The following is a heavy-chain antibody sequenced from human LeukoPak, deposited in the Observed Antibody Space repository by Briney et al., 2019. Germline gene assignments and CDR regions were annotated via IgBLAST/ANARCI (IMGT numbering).Heavy chain of an antibody. J-gene: IGHJ3*02. D-gene: IGHD2/OR15-2a*01. CDR2: SNPNRGGT. Sequence: ASVKVSCKASGYTFTGYYMHWVRQATGQGLEWMVGSNPNRGGTNYAQKVQGSVTMTRETSISTAYMEVSRLRSDDTAVYYCARPTWSDAFDIWGQGTMVTVSS. CDR3: ARPTWSDAFDI. V-gene: IGHV1-2*02. CDR1: GYTFTGYY.